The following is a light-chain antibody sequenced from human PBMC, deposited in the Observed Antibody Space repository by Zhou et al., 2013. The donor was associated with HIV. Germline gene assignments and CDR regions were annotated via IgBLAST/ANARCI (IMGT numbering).Light chain of an antibody. Sequence: DIVMTQSPLSLPVTPGEPASISCRSSQSLLHSNGYNYLDWYLQKPGQSPQLLIYLGSNRASGVPDRFSGSGSGTDFTLKISRVEAEDVGVYYCMQNSGITFGQGTRLEIK. V-gene: IGKV2-28*01. CDR3: MQNSGIT. J-gene: IGKJ5*01. CDR1: QSLLHSNGYNY. CDR2: LGS.